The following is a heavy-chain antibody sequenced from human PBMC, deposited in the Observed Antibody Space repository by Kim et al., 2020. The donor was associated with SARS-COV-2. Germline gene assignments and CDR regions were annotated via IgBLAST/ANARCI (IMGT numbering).Heavy chain of an antibody. J-gene: IGHJ4*02. D-gene: IGHD6-13*01. Sequence: ADSGKGRFTISRDNAKNSLYLQMNSLRDEDTAVYYCARGPGIAAAGRSDYWGQGTLVTVSS. CDR3: ARGPGIAAAGRSDY. V-gene: IGHV3-48*02.